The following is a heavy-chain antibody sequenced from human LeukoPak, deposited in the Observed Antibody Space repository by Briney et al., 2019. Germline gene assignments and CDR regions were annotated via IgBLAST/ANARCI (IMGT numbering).Heavy chain of an antibody. CDR2: IIPIFGTA. J-gene: IGHJ3*02. Sequence: SVKVSCKASGGTFSSYAISWVRQAPGQGLEWMGGIIPIFGTANYAQKFQGRVTITADESTSTAYMELSRLRSDDTAVYYCAREDTMVRGLDAFDIWGQGTMVTVSS. D-gene: IGHD3-10*01. V-gene: IGHV1-69*13. CDR1: GGTFSSYA. CDR3: AREDTMVRGLDAFDI.